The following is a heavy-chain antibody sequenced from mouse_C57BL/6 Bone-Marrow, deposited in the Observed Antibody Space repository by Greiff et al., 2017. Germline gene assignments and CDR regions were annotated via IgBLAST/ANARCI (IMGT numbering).Heavy chain of an antibody. CDR1: GYTFTSYW. J-gene: IGHJ1*03. D-gene: IGHD1-1*01. CDR2: IAPSDSYT. V-gene: IGHV1-69*01. Sequence: VQLQQPGAELVMPGASVKLSCKASGYTFTSYWMHWVKQRPGQGLEWIGEIAPSDSYTNYNQKFKGKSTLTVDKSSSTAYMQLSSLTSEDSAVYYCARSSYYYGSNDWYFDVWGTGTTVTVSS. CDR3: ARSSYYYGSNDWYFDV.